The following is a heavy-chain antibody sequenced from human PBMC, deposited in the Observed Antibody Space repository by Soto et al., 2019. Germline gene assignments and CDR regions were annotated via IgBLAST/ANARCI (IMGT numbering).Heavy chain of an antibody. Sequence: GGSLRLSCAASGFTFSSYDMHWVRQAPGKGLEWVSAIGTAGDTYYPGSVKGRFTISRENAKNSLYLQMNSLRAEDTAVYYCARVPGYLYSSSWYRPHVGAFDIWGQGTMVTVSS. V-gene: IGHV3-13*01. CDR1: GFTFSSYD. J-gene: IGHJ3*02. D-gene: IGHD6-13*01. CDR2: IGTAGDT. CDR3: ARVPGYLYSSSWYRPHVGAFDI.